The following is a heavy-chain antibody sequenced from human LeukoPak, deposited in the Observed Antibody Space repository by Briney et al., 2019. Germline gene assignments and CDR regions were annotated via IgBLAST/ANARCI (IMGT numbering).Heavy chain of an antibody. J-gene: IGHJ4*02. D-gene: IGHD2-15*01. V-gene: IGHV4-39*01. CDR1: GGSISSGSCC. Sequence: SETLSLTCTVSGGSISSGSCCWGWVRQPPGKGLEWIGSIYNSGYTYYNPSLKSRVTISVDTSQNQFSLNLNSVTAADTAVYYCASSCSGKSCSTPTRLDYWGQGTLVTVSS. CDR3: ASSCSGKSCSTPTRLDY. CDR2: IYNSGYT.